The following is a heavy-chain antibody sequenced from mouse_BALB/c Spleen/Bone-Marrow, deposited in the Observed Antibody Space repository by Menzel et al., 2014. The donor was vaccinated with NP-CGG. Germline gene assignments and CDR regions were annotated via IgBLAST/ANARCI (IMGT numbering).Heavy chain of an antibody. J-gene: IGHJ2*01. Sequence: QVHVKQSGAELAKPGASVKMYCKASGYTFTSYWMHWVKQRPGQGLEWIGYINPSTGYTEYNQKFKDKATLTADKSSSTAYMQLSSLTSEDSAVYYCARLTTVVPYDYWGQGTTLTVSS. D-gene: IGHD1-1*01. CDR1: GYTFTSYW. CDR3: ARLTTVVPYDY. CDR2: INPSTGYT. V-gene: IGHV1-7*01.